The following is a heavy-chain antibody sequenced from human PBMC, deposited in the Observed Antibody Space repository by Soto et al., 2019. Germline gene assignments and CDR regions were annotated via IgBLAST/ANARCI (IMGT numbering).Heavy chain of an antibody. J-gene: IGHJ4*02. V-gene: IGHV4-31*03. CDR1: GGSISSGGYY. CDR3: ARGAHPRDPFDY. CDR2: IYYSGST. Sequence: QVQLQESGPGLVKPSQTLSLTCTVSGGSISSGGYYWSWIRQHPGKGLEWIGYIYYSGSTYYNPSLKSRVTISVDTSKNQFSLKLSFVTAVDTAVYYCARGAHPRDPFDYWGQGTLVTVSS. D-gene: IGHD2-21*02.